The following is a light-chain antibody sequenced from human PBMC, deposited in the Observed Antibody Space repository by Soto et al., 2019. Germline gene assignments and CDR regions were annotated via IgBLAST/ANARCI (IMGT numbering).Light chain of an antibody. CDR3: QQYGTPYN. J-gene: IGKJ5*01. V-gene: IGKV3-20*01. CDR1: QSVSSSY. CDR2: GAS. Sequence: EIVLTQSPGTLSLSPGERATLSCRASQSVSSSYLAWYQQKPGQAPRLLIYGASSRATGIPDRFSGSGSGTDFTLTISRLEPEDFAVYYCQQYGTPYNFGQGTRLEIK.